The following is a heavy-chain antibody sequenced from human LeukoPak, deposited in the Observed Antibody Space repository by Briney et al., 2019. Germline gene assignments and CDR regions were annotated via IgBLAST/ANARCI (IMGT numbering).Heavy chain of an antibody. CDR3: ASRGYSYGDYFDY. J-gene: IGHJ4*02. CDR2: INTNTGNP. Sequence: ASVKVSCKASGYTFTSYAMNWVRQAPGQGLEWMGWINTNTGNPTYAQGFTGRFVFSLDTSVSAAYLQISSLKAEDTAVYYCASRGYSYGDYFDYWGQGTLVTVSS. CDR1: GYTFTSYA. V-gene: IGHV7-4-1*02. D-gene: IGHD5-18*01.